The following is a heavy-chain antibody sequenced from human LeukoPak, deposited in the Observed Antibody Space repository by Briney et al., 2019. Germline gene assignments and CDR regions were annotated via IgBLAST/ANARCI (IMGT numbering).Heavy chain of an antibody. V-gene: IGHV4-30-2*01. CDR1: GGSISSGGSS. CDR3: ARAGEYYYDNSGYYPNDAFDI. D-gene: IGHD3-22*01. J-gene: IGHJ3*02. CDR2: IYHSGST. Sequence: SETLSLTCAVSGGSISSGGSSWRWIRQPPGKGLEWIVYIYHSGSTYYNPSLKSRVTISVDRSKNQFSLKLSSVTAADMAVYYCARAGEYYYDNSGYYPNDAFDIWGQGTMVTVSS.